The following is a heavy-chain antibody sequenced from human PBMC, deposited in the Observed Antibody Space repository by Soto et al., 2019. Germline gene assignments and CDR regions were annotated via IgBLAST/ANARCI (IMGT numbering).Heavy chain of an antibody. J-gene: IGHJ4*02. CDR3: ARGSTETFPGSRIFDF. V-gene: IGHV3-23*01. CDR2: ITDNGGDA. D-gene: IGHD3-10*01. Sequence: GGSLRLSCVASGLTFGSRAMSWVRQAPGAGLQWVATITDNGGDAKYADSVRGRFVISRDNSKKTLYLQMSSLTAEDSAIYFCARGSTETFPGSRIFDFWGRGTLVTVSS. CDR1: GLTFGSRA.